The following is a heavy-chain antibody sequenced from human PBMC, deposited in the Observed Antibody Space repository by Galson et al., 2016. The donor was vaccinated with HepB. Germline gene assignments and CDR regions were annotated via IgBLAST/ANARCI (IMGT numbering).Heavy chain of an antibody. D-gene: IGHD3-10*01. Sequence: SLRLSCAVSAGTFKNYAMNWVRQAPGKGLEWVAAIRCRGGKKSYEDSVRGRFTISRDNSKNTLVLRMNSVGVEDTAVYFCAKSGFFGELDKWGQGTGVVVSS. V-gene: IGHV3-23*01. CDR2: IRCRGGKK. CDR1: AGTFKNYA. J-gene: IGHJ4*02. CDR3: AKSGFFGELDK.